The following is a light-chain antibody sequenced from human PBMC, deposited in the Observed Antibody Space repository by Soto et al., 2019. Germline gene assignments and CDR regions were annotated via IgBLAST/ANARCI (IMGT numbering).Light chain of an antibody. Sequence: DIQMTQSPSTLSASVGDRVTITCRASQSVSRWLAWYQQKPGKAPKRLIYNASTLESGVPSRFRGSGSGTEFTLAISSLQPDDSANYYCQQYNDHWTFGQGTKGEMK. CDR2: NAS. CDR3: QQYNDHWT. J-gene: IGKJ1*01. V-gene: IGKV1-5*03. CDR1: QSVSRW.